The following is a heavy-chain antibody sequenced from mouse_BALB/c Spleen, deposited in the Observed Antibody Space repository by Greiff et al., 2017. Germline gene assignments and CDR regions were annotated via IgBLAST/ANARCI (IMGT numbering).Heavy chain of an antibody. Sequence: VKLVESGPGLVAPSQSLSITCTVSGFSLTSYGVHWVRQPPGKGLEWLGVIWAGGSTNYNSALMSSLSISKDNSKSQVFLKMNSLQTDDTAMYYCARAYGYDGKNFDYWGQGTTLTVSS. J-gene: IGHJ2*01. CDR3: ARAYGYDGKNFDY. V-gene: IGHV2-9*02. CDR2: IWAGGST. D-gene: IGHD2-2*01. CDR1: GFSLTSYG.